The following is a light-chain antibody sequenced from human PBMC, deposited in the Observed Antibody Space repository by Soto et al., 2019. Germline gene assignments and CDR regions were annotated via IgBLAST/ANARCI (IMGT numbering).Light chain of an antibody. CDR3: QSYDRSLSGWV. J-gene: IGLJ3*02. V-gene: IGLV1-40*01. Sequence: QSVLTQPPSVSGAPGQRVTISCTGSSSNIGAGYDVHWYQQLPGTAPKLLIYGNSNRPSGVPDRFSGSKSGTSASLAITGLQAEDEADYSCQSYDRSLSGWVFGGGTKLTGL. CDR1: SSNIGAGYD. CDR2: GNS.